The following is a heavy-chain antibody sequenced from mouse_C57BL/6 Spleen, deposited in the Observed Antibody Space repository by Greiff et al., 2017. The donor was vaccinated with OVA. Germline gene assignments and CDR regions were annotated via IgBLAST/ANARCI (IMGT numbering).Heavy chain of an antibody. CDR2: IYPGDGDT. CDR1: GYAFSSSW. D-gene: IGHD1-1*01. Sequence: QVQLQQSGPELVKPGASVKISCKASGYAFSSSWMNWVKQRPGKGLEWIGRIYPGDGDTNYNGKFKGKATLTADKSSSTAYMQLSSLTSEYSAVYFCARTTTVVAGDYYAMDYWGQGTSVTVSS. J-gene: IGHJ4*01. V-gene: IGHV1-82*01. CDR3: ARTTTVVAGDYYAMDY.